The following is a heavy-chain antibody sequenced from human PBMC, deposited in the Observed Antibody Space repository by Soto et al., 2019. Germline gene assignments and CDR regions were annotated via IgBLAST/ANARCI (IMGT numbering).Heavy chain of an antibody. Sequence: GGSLRLSCAASGFTFSSYWMSWVRQAPGKGLEWVANIKQDGSEKYYVDSVKGRFTISRDNAKNSLYLQMNSLRAEDTAVYYCASSTLYDYYDSSDDAFDIWGQGTMVTVSS. CDR2: IKQDGSEK. CDR1: GFTFSSYW. D-gene: IGHD3-22*01. J-gene: IGHJ3*02. V-gene: IGHV3-7*05. CDR3: ASSTLYDYYDSSDDAFDI.